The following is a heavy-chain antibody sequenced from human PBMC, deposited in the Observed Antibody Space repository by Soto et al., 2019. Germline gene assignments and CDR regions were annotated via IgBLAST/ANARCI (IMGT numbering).Heavy chain of an antibody. CDR3: ARWISGYSYGYGY. D-gene: IGHD5-18*01. J-gene: IGHJ4*02. V-gene: IGHV5-10-1*01. CDR1: GYSFTSCW. Sequence: GESLKISCKGSGYSFTSCWISWVRRMPGKGLEWMGRIDPSDSYTNYSPSFQGHVTISADKSISTAYLQWSSLKASDTAMYYCARWISGYSYGYGYWGQGTLVTVS. CDR2: IDPSDSYT.